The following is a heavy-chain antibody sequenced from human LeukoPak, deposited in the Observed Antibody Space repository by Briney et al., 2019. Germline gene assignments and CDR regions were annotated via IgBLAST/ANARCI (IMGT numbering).Heavy chain of an antibody. Sequence: GGSLRLSCLASGFTFSSYAMHWVRQAPGKGREYVSSITSNGDTTYYTDSVKGRFTISRDNSKNTLYLQMSSLRAEDTAVYYCLKDRLGTGDYWGQGTLVSVSS. CDR1: GFTFSSYA. CDR2: ITSNGDTT. D-gene: IGHD7-27*01. V-gene: IGHV3-64D*06. J-gene: IGHJ4*02. CDR3: LKDRLGTGDY.